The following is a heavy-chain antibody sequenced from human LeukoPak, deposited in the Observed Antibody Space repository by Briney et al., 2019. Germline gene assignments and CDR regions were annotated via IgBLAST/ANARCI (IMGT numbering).Heavy chain of an antibody. CDR2: VSTYNGDT. J-gene: IGHJ1*01. Sequence: ASVKVSCKASGYTFTDFGFIWVRQAPGQGLEWMGWVSTYNGDTDYAKKFQDRVTMTTESSTQTTFMELRNLTSDDTAVYYCARAESMALYFLYWGQGTLVSVSS. CDR3: ARAESMALYFLY. D-gene: IGHD1-14*01. CDR1: GYTFTDFG. V-gene: IGHV1-18*01.